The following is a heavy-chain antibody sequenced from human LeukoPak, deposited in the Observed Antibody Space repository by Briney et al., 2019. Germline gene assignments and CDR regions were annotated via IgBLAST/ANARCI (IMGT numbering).Heavy chain of an antibody. J-gene: IGHJ4*02. CDR3: VRGHRYYDSSGYYSGAKYYFDY. D-gene: IGHD3-22*01. CDR2: INPSGGST. V-gene: IGHV1-46*01. CDR1: GYTFTSYY. Sequence: ASVKVSCKASGYTFTSYYMHWVRQAPGQGLEWMGIINPSGGSTSYAQKFQGRVTMTRDMSTSTVYMELSSLRSDDTAVYYCVRGHRYYDSSGYYSGAKYYFDYWGQGTLVTVSS.